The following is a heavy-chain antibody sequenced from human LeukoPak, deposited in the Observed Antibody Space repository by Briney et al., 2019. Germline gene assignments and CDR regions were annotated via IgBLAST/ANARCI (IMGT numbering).Heavy chain of an antibody. Sequence: AGGSLRLSCTASGFTFGDYAMSWFRQAPGKGLEWVGFIRSKAYGGTTEYAASVKGRFTISRDDSKSIAYLQMNSLKTEDTAVYYCAKASKSGSYYDYWGQGTLVTVSS. CDR2: IRSKAYGGTT. D-gene: IGHD1-26*01. V-gene: IGHV3-49*03. CDR1: GFTFGDYA. J-gene: IGHJ4*02. CDR3: AKASKSGSYYDY.